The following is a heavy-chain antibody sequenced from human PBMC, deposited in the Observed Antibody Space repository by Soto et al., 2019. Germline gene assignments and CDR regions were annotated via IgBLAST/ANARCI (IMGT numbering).Heavy chain of an antibody. CDR1: GYSFGFYG. V-gene: IGHV1-18*04. CDR3: AIADTARADPHFDY. Sequence: QEQLVQSGGELKKPGASVRVTCKASGYSFGFYGMAWVRQAPGQGLEWMGWISAYNGNTKLAQKFQGRGTLSTDTSTTTAYMELRSLRSEYTAVDYRAIADTARADPHFDYWGPGTPVTISS. D-gene: IGHD5-18*01. CDR2: ISAYNGNT. J-gene: IGHJ4*02.